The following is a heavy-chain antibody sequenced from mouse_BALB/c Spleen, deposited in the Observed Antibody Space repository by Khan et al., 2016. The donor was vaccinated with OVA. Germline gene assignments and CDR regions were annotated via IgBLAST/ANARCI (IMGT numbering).Heavy chain of an antibody. Sequence: EVELVESGGDLVKPGGSLKLSCAASGFTFSSYGMSWVRQTPDKRLEGVATISSGGSYTYYPDSVKGRFNISRDNAKNTLYLQMSSLKSEDTAMYYCARLYAMDYWGQGTSVTVSS. CDR1: GFTFSSYG. V-gene: IGHV5-6*01. CDR3: ARLYAMDY. J-gene: IGHJ4*01. CDR2: ISSGGSYT.